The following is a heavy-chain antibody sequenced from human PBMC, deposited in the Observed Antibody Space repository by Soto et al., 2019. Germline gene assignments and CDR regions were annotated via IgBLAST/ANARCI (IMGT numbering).Heavy chain of an antibody. CDR3: TRSDYAMDV. V-gene: IGHV3-73*01. Sequence: GGSLRLSCAASGFTFIGSTMHWVRQASGKGLEWVGRIRSKANDYAATYAASVNGRFTISRDDSKNTAHLQMKSLKTEDAAVYYCTRSDYAMDVWGQGTTVTVSS. J-gene: IGHJ6*02. CDR1: GFTFIGST. CDR2: IRSKANDYAA.